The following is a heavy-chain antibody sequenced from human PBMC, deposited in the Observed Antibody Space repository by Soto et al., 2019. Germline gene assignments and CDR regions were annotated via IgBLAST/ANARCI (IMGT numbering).Heavy chain of an antibody. CDR2: IFSNDEK. J-gene: IGHJ5*02. CDR3: ARGRFHSWFYP. D-gene: IGHD1-26*01. CDR1: GFSLSNARMG. V-gene: IGHV2-26*01. Sequence: SGPTLVNPTDTLTLTCTVSGFSLSNARMGVSWIRQPPGKALEWLAHIFSNDEKSYSTSLKSRLTISKDTSKSQVVLTMTNMDPVDTATYYCARGRFHSWFYPWGQGTLVTVSS.